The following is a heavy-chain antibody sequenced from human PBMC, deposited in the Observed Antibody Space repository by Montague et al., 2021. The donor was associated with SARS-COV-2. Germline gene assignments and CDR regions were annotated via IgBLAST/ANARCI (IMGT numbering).Heavy chain of an antibody. CDR1: GDSMTYFY. J-gene: IGHJ5*02. Sequence: SKTLSLTCTVSGDSMTYFYWSWIRQTPEKGLEWIGYIFYRGTTKYNPSLESRVTITVDTSKDQFSLKLSSVTAADTAVYYCARHPLYCSSTSCYEHWFDPWGQGTLVTVSS. D-gene: IGHD2-2*01. CDR3: ARHPLYCSSTSCYEHWFDP. V-gene: IGHV4-59*08. CDR2: IFYRGTT.